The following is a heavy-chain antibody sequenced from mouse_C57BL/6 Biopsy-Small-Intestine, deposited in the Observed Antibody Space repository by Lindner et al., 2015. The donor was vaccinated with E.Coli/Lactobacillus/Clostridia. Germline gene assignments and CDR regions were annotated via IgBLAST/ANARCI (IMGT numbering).Heavy chain of an antibody. V-gene: IGHV5-17*01. CDR1: GFTFSDYG. CDR3: ARKDYDYDEAWFAY. Sequence: VQLQESGGGLVKPGGSRKLSCAASGFTFSDYGMHWVRQAPEKGLEWVAYISSGSSTIYYADTVKGRFTISRDNAKNILFLQMTSLRSEDTAMYYCARKDYDYDEAWFAYWGQGTLVTVSA. J-gene: IGHJ3*01. D-gene: IGHD2-4*01. CDR2: ISSGSSTI.